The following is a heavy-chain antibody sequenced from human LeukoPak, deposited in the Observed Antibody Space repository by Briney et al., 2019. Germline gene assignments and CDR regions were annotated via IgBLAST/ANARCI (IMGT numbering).Heavy chain of an antibody. Sequence: PSETLSLTCTVSGDSFIGSYWSWIRQAPGRDLGGLGTFFYPVDTNYNPSLQSRVTISVDISKKQFSLRLTSVTAADTAVYYCARRRYYDSSGYNPTYYFDYWGQGILVTVSS. J-gene: IGHJ4*02. CDR1: GDSFIGSY. D-gene: IGHD3-22*01. V-gene: IGHV4-59*01. CDR3: ARRRYYDSSGYNPTYYFDY. CDR2: FFYPVDT.